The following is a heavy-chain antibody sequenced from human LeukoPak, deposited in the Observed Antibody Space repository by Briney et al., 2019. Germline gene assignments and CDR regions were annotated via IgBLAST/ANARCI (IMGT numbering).Heavy chain of an antibody. CDR2: ISPSGDIT. CDR1: EFRFSSHG. D-gene: IGHD3/OR15-3a*01. Sequence: PGGTLRLFCAASEFRFSSHGMNWVRQTAGKGLEWVSGISPSGDITYYADSVMGRFTISRDNRQSTVSLQMNSLRPGDTALYYCVRDLDWGAFDVWGQGTMVTVSS. CDR3: VRDLDWGAFDV. V-gene: IGHV3-23*01. J-gene: IGHJ3*01.